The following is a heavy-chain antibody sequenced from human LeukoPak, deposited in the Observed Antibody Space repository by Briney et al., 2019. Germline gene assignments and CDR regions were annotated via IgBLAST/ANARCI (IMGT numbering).Heavy chain of an antibody. J-gene: IGHJ5*02. CDR2: IYYSGST. D-gene: IGHD4-17*01. CDR3: AREVTTVTTAWFDP. Sequence: PSETLSLTGTVSGGSNSSSSYYWGWIRQPPGKGLEWIGSIYYSGSTNYNPSLKSRVTISVDKSKNQFSLKLSSVTAADTAVYYCAREVTTVTTAWFDPWGQGTLVTVSS. CDR1: GGSNSSSSYY. V-gene: IGHV4-39*07.